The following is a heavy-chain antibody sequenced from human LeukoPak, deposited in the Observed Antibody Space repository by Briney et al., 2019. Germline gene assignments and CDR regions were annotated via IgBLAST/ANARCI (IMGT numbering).Heavy chain of an antibody. V-gene: IGHV1-8*03. CDR1: GYTFTSYD. J-gene: IGHJ3*02. CDR2: MNPNRGNT. Sequence: GASVKVSCKASGYTFTSYDINWVRQATGQGLEWMGWMNPNRGNTGYAQKFQGRVTITRNTSISTAYMELSSLRSEDTAVYYCASVRDMTYYDYVWGSYRYSKGAFDIWGQGTMVTVSS. D-gene: IGHD3-16*02. CDR3: ASVRDMTYYDYVWGSYRYSKGAFDI.